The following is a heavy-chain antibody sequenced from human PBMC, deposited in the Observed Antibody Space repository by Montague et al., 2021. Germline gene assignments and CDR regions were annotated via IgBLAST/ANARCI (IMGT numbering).Heavy chain of an antibody. V-gene: IGHV4-34*01. D-gene: IGHD3-10*01. CDR1: GGSFSGYY. J-gene: IGHJ6*03. CDR3: ASRGGSMVRGVKGYIDV. Sequence: SETLSLTCAVYGGSFSGYYWSWICRPPGQGLERIGEINHSGSTNNNPSPKSRVTIAVDTSMNQFSLKLSPVTAADTAVYNCASRGGSMVRGVKGYIDVWGKGTTVTVSS. CDR2: INHSGST.